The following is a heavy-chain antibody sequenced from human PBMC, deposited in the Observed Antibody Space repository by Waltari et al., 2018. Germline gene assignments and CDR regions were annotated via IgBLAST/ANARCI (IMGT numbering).Heavy chain of an antibody. J-gene: IGHJ6*02. CDR2: ISESGHST. V-gene: IGHV3-48*03. Sequence: VESGGGLVQPGGSLRRSGAACGCRLGSYEMNWVRQAPGKGLEWISYISESGHSTFYADSVKGRFTVSRDNAKNSLHLQMNSLRAEDSATYYCARDGRGPGLTKVDVWGQGTTVTVSS. CDR3: ARDGRGPGLTKVDV. D-gene: IGHD2-21*01. CDR1: GCRLGSYE.